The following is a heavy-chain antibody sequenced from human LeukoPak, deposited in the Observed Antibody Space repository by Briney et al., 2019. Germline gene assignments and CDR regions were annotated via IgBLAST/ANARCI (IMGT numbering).Heavy chain of an antibody. D-gene: IGHD2-15*01. CDR2: ISWDGGST. Sequence: AGGSLRLSCAASGFTFDDYAMHWVRQAPGKGLEWVSLISWDGGSTYYADSVKGRFTISRDNSKNSLYLQMNSLRAEDTALYYCAKGGQPCSGGSCYSLDYWGQGTLVTVSS. V-gene: IGHV3-43D*03. J-gene: IGHJ4*02. CDR3: AKGGQPCSGGSCYSLDY. CDR1: GFTFDDYA.